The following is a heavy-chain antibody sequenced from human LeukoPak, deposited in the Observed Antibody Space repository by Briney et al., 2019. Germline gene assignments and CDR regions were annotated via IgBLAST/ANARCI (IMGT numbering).Heavy chain of an antibody. CDR1: GFTLSSYW. V-gene: IGHV3-74*01. CDR2: INSDGSST. CDR3: ARIASHSSSWYDGGY. Sequence: GGALRLSCAASGFTLSSYWMHWVRQAPGKGLVWVSRINSDGSSTTYADSVKGRFTISRDNAKNTLYLQMNSLRAEDTGVYYCARIASHSSSWYDGGYWGQGTLVTVSS. D-gene: IGHD6-13*01. J-gene: IGHJ4*02.